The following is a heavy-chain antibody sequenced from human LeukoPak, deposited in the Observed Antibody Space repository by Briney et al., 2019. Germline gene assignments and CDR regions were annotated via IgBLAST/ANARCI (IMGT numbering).Heavy chain of an antibody. CDR2: INHSGST. J-gene: IGHJ3*02. Sequence: PGGSLRLSCAASGFTFTNYAMTWVRQPPGKGLEWIGEINHSGSTNYNPSLKSRVTISVDTSKNQFSLKLSSVTAADTAVYYCARGLGPDRRARFSSGAFDIWGQGTMVTVSS. CDR3: ARGLGPDRRARFSSGAFDI. CDR1: GFTFTNYA. V-gene: IGHV4-34*01. D-gene: IGHD6-6*01.